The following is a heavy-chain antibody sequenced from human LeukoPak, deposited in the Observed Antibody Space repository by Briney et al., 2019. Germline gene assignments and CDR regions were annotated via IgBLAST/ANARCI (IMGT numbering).Heavy chain of an antibody. Sequence: PGGSLRLSCAASGFTFSSYCMSWVRQAPGKGLEWVSVISGSGETTYYADSVKAQFTISRDNSKNTLYLQMSSLTAEDTAVYYCAREGVAGSGWYFDLWGRGTLVTVSS. J-gene: IGHJ2*01. CDR2: ISGSGETT. CDR3: AREGVAGSGWYFDL. D-gene: IGHD6-19*01. V-gene: IGHV3-23*01. CDR1: GFTFSSYC.